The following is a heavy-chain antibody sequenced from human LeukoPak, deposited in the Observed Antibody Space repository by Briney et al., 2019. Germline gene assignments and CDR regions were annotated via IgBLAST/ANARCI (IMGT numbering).Heavy chain of an antibody. CDR1: GFTFSSYA. V-gene: IGHV3-9*01. D-gene: IGHD6-19*01. CDR2: ISWNSGSI. J-gene: IGHJ4*02. Sequence: GGSLRLSCAASGFTFSSYAMSWVRQAPGKGLEWVSGISWNSGSIGYADSVKGRFTISRDNAKNSLYLQMNSLRAEDTALYYCAKDIGSGWYAPLDYWGQGTLVTVSS. CDR3: AKDIGSGWYAPLDY.